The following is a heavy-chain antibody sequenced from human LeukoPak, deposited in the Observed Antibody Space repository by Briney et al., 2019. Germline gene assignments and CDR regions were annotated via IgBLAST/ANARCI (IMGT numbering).Heavy chain of an antibody. V-gene: IGHV3-7*01. Sequence: HPGGSLRLSCAASGFTFSSYWMSWVRQAPGKGLEWAANISPDGRGTFYVDSVKGRFTISRDNAKNSLYLQMNSLRVDDTAVYYCVRSIDYWGQGTLVTVSS. J-gene: IGHJ4*02. CDR1: GFTFSSYW. CDR3: VRSIDY. CDR2: ISPDGRGT.